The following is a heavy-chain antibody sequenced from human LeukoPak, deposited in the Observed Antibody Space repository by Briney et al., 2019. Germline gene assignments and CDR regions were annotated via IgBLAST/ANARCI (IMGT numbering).Heavy chain of an antibody. CDR1: GGSFSGYY. Sequence: PSETLSLTCAVYGGSFSGYYWGWIRQPPGKGLEWIGEINHSGSTNYNPSLKSRVTISVDTSKNQFSLKLSSVTAADTAVYYCARAKIYDFWSGCPHTDVWGKGTTVTVSS. D-gene: IGHD3-3*01. CDR3: ARAKIYDFWSGCPHTDV. V-gene: IGHV4-34*01. CDR2: INHSGST. J-gene: IGHJ6*03.